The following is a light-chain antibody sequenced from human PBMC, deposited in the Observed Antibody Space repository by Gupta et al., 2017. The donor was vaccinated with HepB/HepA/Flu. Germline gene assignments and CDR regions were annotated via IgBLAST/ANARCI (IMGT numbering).Light chain of an antibody. V-gene: IGKV3-15*01. CDR1: QSVSSN. CDR2: GAS. J-gene: IGKJ1*01. CDR3: QQNNNWPPWT. Sequence: EIVMTQSPATLSVSPGERATLSCRASQSVSSNLAWYQQKPGQAPRLLIYGASTRATGIPARLSGSGCGTEFTLTISSRQSEDFAVYYCQQNNNWPPWTFGQGTKLEIK.